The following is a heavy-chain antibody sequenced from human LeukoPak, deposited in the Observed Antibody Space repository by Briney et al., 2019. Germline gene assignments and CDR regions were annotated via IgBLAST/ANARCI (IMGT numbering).Heavy chain of an antibody. D-gene: IGHD2-15*01. Sequence: KPSETLSLTCAVYGGSFSGYYWSWIRQPPGKGLEWIGEINHSGSTNYNPSLKSRVTISVDTSKNQFSLKLSSVTAADTAVYYCAACTGGTCYHLKFDYWGQGTLVTVSS. CDR2: INHSGST. CDR1: GGSFSGYY. CDR3: AACTGGTCYHLKFDY. V-gene: IGHV4-34*01. J-gene: IGHJ4*02.